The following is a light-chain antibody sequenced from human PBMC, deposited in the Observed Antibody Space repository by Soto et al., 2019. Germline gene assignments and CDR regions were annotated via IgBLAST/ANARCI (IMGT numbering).Light chain of an antibody. CDR3: SSYTSRSTLV. CDR1: SSDVGGYNY. J-gene: IGLJ1*01. CDR2: EVT. V-gene: IGLV2-14*01. Sequence: QCALTQPASVCGSPGQSITISCTGTSSDVGGYNYVSWYQQHPGKAPKLMIYEVTNRPSGVSNRFSGSKSGNTASLTISGLQAEDEADYYCSSYTSRSTLVFGTGTKVTVL.